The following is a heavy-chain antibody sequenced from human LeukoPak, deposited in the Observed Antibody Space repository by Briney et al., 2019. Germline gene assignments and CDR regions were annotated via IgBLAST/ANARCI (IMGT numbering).Heavy chain of an antibody. D-gene: IGHD3-3*01. CDR1: GYTFTSYG. J-gene: IGHJ4*02. CDR3: ARGHKNYDFWSGYYPPDY. CDR2: ISAYNGNT. V-gene: IGHV1-18*01. Sequence: ASVKVSCKASGYTFTSYGISWVRQAPGQGLEWMGWISAYNGNTNYAQKLQGRVTMTTDTSTSTAYMELRSLRSDDTAVYYCARGHKNYDFWSGYYPPDYWGQGTPVTVSS.